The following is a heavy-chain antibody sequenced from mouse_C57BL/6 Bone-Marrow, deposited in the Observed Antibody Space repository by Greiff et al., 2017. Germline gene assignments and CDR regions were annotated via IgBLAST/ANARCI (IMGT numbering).Heavy chain of an antibody. Sequence: VQLQQSGAELVKPGASVKMSCKASGYTFTTYPIEWMKQNHGKSLEWIGNFHPYNDDTKYNEKFKVKATLTVEKSSSTVYLELSRLTSDDSAVYYCARGGYGSSYYFDYWGQGTTRTVSS. V-gene: IGHV1-47*01. J-gene: IGHJ2*01. CDR1: GYTFTTYP. D-gene: IGHD1-1*01. CDR3: ARGGYGSSYYFDY. CDR2: FHPYNDDT.